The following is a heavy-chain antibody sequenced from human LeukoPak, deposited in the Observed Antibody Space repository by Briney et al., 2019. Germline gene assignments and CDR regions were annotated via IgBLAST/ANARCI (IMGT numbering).Heavy chain of an antibody. CDR3: ARGQEQFSSPWQWGPRRKNFYYYGMDV. CDR1: GSTVSSSS. Sequence: GASLRLSCAASGSTVSSSSMNWVRLGPGKGLEWVSVISSDGNTYYADSVKGRFTISRDNSRNTLSLQMHGLRADDTAVYYCARGQEQFSSPWQWGPRRKNFYYYGMDVWGQGTTVTVSS. CDR2: ISSDGNT. J-gene: IGHJ6*02. V-gene: IGHV3-66*01. D-gene: IGHD6-19*01.